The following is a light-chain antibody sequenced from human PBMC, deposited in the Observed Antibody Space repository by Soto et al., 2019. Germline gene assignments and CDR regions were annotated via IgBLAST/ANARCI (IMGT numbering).Light chain of an antibody. Sequence: EIVMTQSPATLSVSPRARASVSCRASQSVNSALAWYPQKSGQTPSLLIYASSTSATGIPARFSGSGSGTEFTLTIRSLQSEDFVVYYCQQYHNWPRTFGQWTKVEI. V-gene: IGKV3-15*01. CDR3: QQYHNWPRT. J-gene: IGKJ1*01. CDR1: QSVNSA. CDR2: ASS.